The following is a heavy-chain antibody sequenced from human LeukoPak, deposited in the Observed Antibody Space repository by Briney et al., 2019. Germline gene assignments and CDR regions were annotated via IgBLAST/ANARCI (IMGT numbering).Heavy chain of an antibody. V-gene: IGHV3-23*01. D-gene: IGHD7-27*01. CDR1: GFTFINYA. Sequence: GGSLRLSCAASGFTFINYAMNWVRQTPGKGLEWVSGISDSGGSTYYADSVKGRFTLSRDNSKNTLYLQMNSLRAEDTAVYYCAKAAGVSSPVDYWGQGTLVIVSS. CDR2: ISDSGGST. J-gene: IGHJ4*02. CDR3: AKAAGVSSPVDY.